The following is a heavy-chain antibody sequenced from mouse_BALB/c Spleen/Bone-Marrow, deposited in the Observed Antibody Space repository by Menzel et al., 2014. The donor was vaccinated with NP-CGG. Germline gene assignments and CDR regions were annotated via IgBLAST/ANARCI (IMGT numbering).Heavy chain of an antibody. CDR2: INPSSGYA. J-gene: IGHJ1*03. CDR1: GYTFTTYT. V-gene: IGHV1-4*01. CDR3: TRITTVVRYFDV. D-gene: IGHD1-1*01. Sequence: VQLQQSGAELARPGASVKMSCKASGYTFTTYTIHWVKQRPGQGLEWTGYINPSSGYANYNQNFKDKATLTADKSSSTAYMQLSSLTSEDSAVYYCTRITTVVRYFDVWGTGTTVTVSS.